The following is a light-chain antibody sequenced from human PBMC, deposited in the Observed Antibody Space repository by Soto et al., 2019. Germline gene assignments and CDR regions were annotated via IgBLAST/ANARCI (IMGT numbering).Light chain of an antibody. CDR2: DVI. Sequence: QSALTQPPSASGSPGQSVTISCTGTSSDVGGHNYVSWYQQHPGKAPKLMIYDVIKRPSGVPDRFSGSKSGNTASLTVSGLQAEDEADYFCSSYAGTNNYVVFGGGTKLTVL. CDR3: SSYAGTNNYVV. J-gene: IGLJ2*01. V-gene: IGLV2-8*01. CDR1: SSDVGGHNY.